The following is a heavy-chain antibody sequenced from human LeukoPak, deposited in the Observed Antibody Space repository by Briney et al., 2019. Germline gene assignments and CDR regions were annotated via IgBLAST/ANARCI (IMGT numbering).Heavy chain of an antibody. J-gene: IGHJ3*02. CDR1: GFTVSSNY. CDR2: IYSGGST. D-gene: IGHD2-2*02. V-gene: IGHV3-66*01. CDR3: ARGDCSSTSCYTDAFDI. Sequence: GGSLRLSCAASGFTVSSNYMSWVRQAPGKGLEWVSVIYSGGSTYYADSVKGRFTISRDNSKNTLYLQMNSLRAEDTAVYYCARGDCSSTSCYTDAFDIWGQGTMVTVSS.